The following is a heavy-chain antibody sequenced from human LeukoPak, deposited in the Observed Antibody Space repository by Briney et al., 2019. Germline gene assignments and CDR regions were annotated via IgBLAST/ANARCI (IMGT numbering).Heavy chain of an antibody. CDR1: GFTFSNYN. CDR2: ISSSGSTI. CDR3: ASLRYCSGGSCYGGDY. J-gene: IGHJ4*02. V-gene: IGHV3-48*04. Sequence: PGGSLRLSCAASGFTFSNYNMNWVRQAPGKGLEWVSYISSSGSTIYYADSVKGRFTISRDNAKNSLYLQMNSLRAEDTAVYYCASLRYCSGGSCYGGDYWGQGTLVTVSS. D-gene: IGHD2-15*01.